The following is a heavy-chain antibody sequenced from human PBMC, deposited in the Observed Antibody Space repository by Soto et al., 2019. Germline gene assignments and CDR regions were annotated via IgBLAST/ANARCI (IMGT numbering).Heavy chain of an antibody. V-gene: IGHV3-30-3*01. Sequence: QVQLVESGGGVVQPGRSLRLSCAASGFTFSSYAMHWVRQAPGKGLEWVAVISYDGSNKYYADSVKGRFTISRDNSKNTLYLQMHSLRAEDTAVYYCARPRHGYNPFTFAYWGQGTLVTVSS. CDR3: ARPRHGYNPFTFAY. CDR1: GFTFSSYA. J-gene: IGHJ4*02. D-gene: IGHD5-12*01. CDR2: ISYDGSNK.